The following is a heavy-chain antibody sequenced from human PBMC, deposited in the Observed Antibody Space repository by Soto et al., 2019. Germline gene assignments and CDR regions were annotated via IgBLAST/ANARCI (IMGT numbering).Heavy chain of an antibody. CDR2: ISHDGTNK. J-gene: IGHJ4*02. CDR1: GFTFSAYG. V-gene: IGHV3-30*18. Sequence: PGGSLRLSCEVSGFTFSAYGMHWVRQAPGKGLEWVAAISHDGTNKNYGDSVKGRFTISRNKSKISLYLQMISLRPEDTALYYCSKDEYYYSRSGYYIFDSWGQGTLVTVSS. D-gene: IGHD3-22*01. CDR3: SKDEYYYSRSGYYIFDS.